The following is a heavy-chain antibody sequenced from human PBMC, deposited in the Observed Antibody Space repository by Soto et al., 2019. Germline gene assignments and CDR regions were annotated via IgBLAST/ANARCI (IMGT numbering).Heavy chain of an antibody. D-gene: IGHD2-8*01. Sequence: PSETLSLTCTVSGGSISSYYWGWIRQPPGKGLEWIGYIYYSGSTNYNPSLKSRVTISVDTSKNQFSLKLSSVTAADTAVYYCARDIMGTNYYYYGMDVWGQGTTVTVSS. V-gene: IGHV4-59*01. J-gene: IGHJ6*02. CDR3: ARDIMGTNYYYYGMDV. CDR1: GGSISSYY. CDR2: IYYSGST.